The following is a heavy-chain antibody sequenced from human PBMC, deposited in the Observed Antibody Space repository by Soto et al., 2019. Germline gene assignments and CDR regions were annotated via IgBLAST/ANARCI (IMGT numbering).Heavy chain of an antibody. CDR3: ARRTVTTRGYYYGMDV. Sequence: GESLKISCKGSGYSFTSYWIGWVRQMPGKGLEWMGIIYPGDSDTRYSPSFQGQVTISADKSISTAYLQWSSLKASDTAMYYCARRTVTTRGYYYGMDVWGQGTTVTVSS. D-gene: IGHD4-4*01. CDR2: IYPGDSDT. V-gene: IGHV5-51*01. CDR1: GYSFTSYW. J-gene: IGHJ6*02.